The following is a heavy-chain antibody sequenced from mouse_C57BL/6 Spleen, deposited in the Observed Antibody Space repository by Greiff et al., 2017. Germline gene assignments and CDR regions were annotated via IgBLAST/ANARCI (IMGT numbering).Heavy chain of an antibody. CDR1: GYTFTSYW. V-gene: IGHV1-69*01. CDR3: ARGITTVVATEGYFDV. Sequence: QVQLKQPGAELVMPGASVKLSCKASGYTFTSYWMHWVKQRPGQGLEWIGEIDPSDSYTNYNQKFKGKSTLTVDKSSSTAYMKLSSLTSEDSAVYYCARGITTVVATEGYFDVWGTGTTVTVSS. CDR2: IDPSDSYT. J-gene: IGHJ1*03. D-gene: IGHD1-1*01.